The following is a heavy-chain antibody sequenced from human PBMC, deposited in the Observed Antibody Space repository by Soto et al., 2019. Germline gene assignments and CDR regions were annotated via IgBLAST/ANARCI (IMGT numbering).Heavy chain of an antibody. J-gene: IGHJ5*02. D-gene: IGHD1-26*01. V-gene: IGHV4-31*03. CDR3: ARDQHKWELAL. CDR1: GGSISSGGYY. CDR2: IYYSGST. Sequence: QVQLQESGPGLVKPSQTLSLTCTVSGGSISSGGYYWSWIRQHPGKGLEWIGYIYYSGSTYYNPSLKSRVTTSGDTSTNQFSLKLSSVPAADTAVYYCARDQHKWELALWGQGTLVTVSS.